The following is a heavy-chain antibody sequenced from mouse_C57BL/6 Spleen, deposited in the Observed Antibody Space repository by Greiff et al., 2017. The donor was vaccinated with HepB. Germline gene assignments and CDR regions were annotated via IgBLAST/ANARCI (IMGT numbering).Heavy chain of an antibody. CDR1: GYTFTSYW. CDR2: INPSSGYT. D-gene: IGHD2-2*01. Sequence: VQRVESGAELAKPGASVKLSCKASGYTFTSYWMHWVKQRPGQGLEWIGYINPSSGYTKYNQKFKDKATLTADKTSSTAYMQLSSLTYEDSAVYYCASYGYDWCAYWGQGTLVTVSA. CDR3: ASYGYDWCAY. J-gene: IGHJ3*01. V-gene: IGHV1-7*01.